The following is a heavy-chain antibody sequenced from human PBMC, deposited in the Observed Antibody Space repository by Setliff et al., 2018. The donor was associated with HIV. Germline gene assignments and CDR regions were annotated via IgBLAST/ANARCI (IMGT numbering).Heavy chain of an antibody. CDR2: ISGNSDHI. V-gene: IGHV3-21*04. CDR1: GFTFSTYN. CDR3: ARAYNVYDYRFDSSGYDY. Sequence: GGSLRLSCAASGFTFSTYNMNWLRQAPGEGLEWVSSISGNSDHIYYADSVKGRFTISRDNAKNSLYLQMNSLKAEDTAVYYCARAYNVYDYRFDSSGYDYWGQGTLVTVSS. D-gene: IGHD3-22*01. J-gene: IGHJ4*02.